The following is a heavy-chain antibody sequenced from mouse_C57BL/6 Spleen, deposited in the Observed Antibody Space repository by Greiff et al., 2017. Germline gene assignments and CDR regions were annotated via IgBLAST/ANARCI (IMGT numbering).Heavy chain of an antibody. CDR3: ARDTTVVARAMDY. CDR2: IYPGSGST. Sequence: QVHVKQPGAELVKPGASVKMSCKASGYTFTSYWITWVKQRPGQGLEWIGDIYPGSGSTNYNEKFKSKATLTVDTSSSTAYMQLSSLTSEDSAVYYCARDTTVVARAMDYWGQGTSVTVSS. V-gene: IGHV1-55*01. J-gene: IGHJ4*01. CDR1: GYTFTSYW. D-gene: IGHD1-1*01.